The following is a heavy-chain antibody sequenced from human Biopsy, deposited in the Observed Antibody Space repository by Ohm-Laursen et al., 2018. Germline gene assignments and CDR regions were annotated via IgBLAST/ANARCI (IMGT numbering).Heavy chain of an antibody. CDR3: ATDFGYCGNNVCSSDFYYGMDV. Sequence: SLRLSCAASGFRFSLYSMNWVRQAPGKGLEWVSSIKNSENYTYYADSVKGRFIISRDNAKNSLYLQMNGLRVEDTAVYYCATDFGYCGNNVCSSDFYYGMDVWGQGPRSPSP. V-gene: IGHV3-21*01. D-gene: IGHD5/OR15-5a*01. J-gene: IGHJ6*02. CDR1: GFRFSLYS. CDR2: IKNSENYT.